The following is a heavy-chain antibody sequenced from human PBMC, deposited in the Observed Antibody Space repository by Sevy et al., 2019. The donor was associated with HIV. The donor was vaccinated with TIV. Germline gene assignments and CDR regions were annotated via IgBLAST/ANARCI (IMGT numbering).Heavy chain of an antibody. Sequence: ASVKVSCEASGYTFTSYRIYWVRQAPGQGLEWMGWISPFNGDTNYAQKFQGRVTMITDTSTSTAYMELRGLRSDDTAVYYCARAYCSGGSCYSLAYWGQGALVTVSS. J-gene: IGHJ4*02. D-gene: IGHD2-15*01. CDR3: ARAYCSGGSCYSLAY. CDR1: GYTFTSYR. V-gene: IGHV1-18*01. CDR2: ISPFNGDT.